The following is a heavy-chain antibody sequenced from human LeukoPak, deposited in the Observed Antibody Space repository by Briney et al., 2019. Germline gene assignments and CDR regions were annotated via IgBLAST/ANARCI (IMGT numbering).Heavy chain of an antibody. V-gene: IGHV3-66*01. CDR1: GFTVNSNY. CDR3: AKALGSSNWSDFDY. J-gene: IGHJ4*02. D-gene: IGHD6-13*01. Sequence: GGSLRLSCAASGFTVNSNYMTWVRQAPGKGLEWVSVIYSGGNTYYADSVKGRFTISRDNSKNTLYLQMNSLRAEDTAVYYCAKALGSSNWSDFDYWGQGTLVTVSS. CDR2: IYSGGNT.